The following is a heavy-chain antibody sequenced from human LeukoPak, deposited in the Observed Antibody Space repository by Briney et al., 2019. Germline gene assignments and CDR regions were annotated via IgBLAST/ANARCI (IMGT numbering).Heavy chain of an antibody. CDR1: GFTFSSYS. CDR3: ARPDGSGSYSADY. D-gene: IGHD3-10*01. J-gene: IGHJ4*02. V-gene: IGHV3-21*01. Sequence: AGGSLRLSCAASGFTFSSYSMNWVRQAPGKGLEWVSSISSSSSYIYYADSVKGRFTISRDNAKNSLYLQMNSLRAEDTAVYYCARPDGSGSYSADYWGQGTLVTVSS. CDR2: ISSSSSYI.